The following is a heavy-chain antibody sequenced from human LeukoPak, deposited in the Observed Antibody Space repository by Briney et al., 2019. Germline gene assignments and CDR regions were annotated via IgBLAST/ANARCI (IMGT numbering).Heavy chain of an antibody. D-gene: IGHD2-21*02. Sequence: KTGGSLRLSCAASGFTFSSYSMNWVRQAPGKGLEWVSSISSSSSYIYYADSVKGRFTISRDNAKNSLYLQMNSLRAEDTAVYYCARDYCGGDCEGDAFDIWGQGTMVTVSS. CDR2: ISSSSSYI. J-gene: IGHJ3*02. CDR3: ARDYCGGDCEGDAFDI. V-gene: IGHV3-21*01. CDR1: GFTFSSYS.